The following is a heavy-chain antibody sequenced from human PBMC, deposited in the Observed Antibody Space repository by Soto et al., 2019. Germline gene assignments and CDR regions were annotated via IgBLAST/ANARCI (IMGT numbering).Heavy chain of an antibody. CDR1: GFTFSGHW. CDR3: ARGPFYVDV. V-gene: IGHV3-74*01. CDR2: IDSYGTSA. Sequence: EVQLVESGGGLVQPGGSLRLSCAASGFTFSGHWMHWVRQAPGKGLVWVSRIDSYGTSAYYAGSVKGRFTISRDNAKNTLYLQMNSMRAEDTAVYYCARGPFYVDVWGQGTTVTVSS. D-gene: IGHD3-16*01. J-gene: IGHJ6*02.